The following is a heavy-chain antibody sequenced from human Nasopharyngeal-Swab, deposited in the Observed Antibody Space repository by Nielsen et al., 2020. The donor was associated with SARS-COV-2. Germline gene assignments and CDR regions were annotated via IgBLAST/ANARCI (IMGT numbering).Heavy chain of an antibody. CDR1: GYTFTNYG. J-gene: IGHJ6*02. CDR2: ININTGNP. Sequence: ASVKVSCKASGYTFTNYGMNWVRQAPGQGLEWMGWININTGNPTYAQGLTGRFVCSFDTSVNTAYLQISGLRADDTAVYYCARWFYGMDVWGQGTTVTVSS. CDR3: ARWFYGMDV. D-gene: IGHD3-22*01. V-gene: IGHV7-4-1*02.